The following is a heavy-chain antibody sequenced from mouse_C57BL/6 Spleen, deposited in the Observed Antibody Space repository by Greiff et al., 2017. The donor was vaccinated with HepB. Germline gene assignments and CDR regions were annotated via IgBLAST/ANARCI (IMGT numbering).Heavy chain of an antibody. J-gene: IGHJ1*03. D-gene: IGHD1-1*01. Sequence: QVHVKQSGPELVRPGVSVKISCKGSGYTFTDYAMHWVKQSHAKSLEWIGVISTYYGDASYNQKFKDKATMTVDKSSSTAYMELARLTSEDSAVYYCANYGSSYHWYFDVWGTGTTVTVSS. CDR2: ISTYYGDA. CDR3: ANYGSSYHWYFDV. V-gene: IGHV1-67*01. CDR1: GYTFTDYA.